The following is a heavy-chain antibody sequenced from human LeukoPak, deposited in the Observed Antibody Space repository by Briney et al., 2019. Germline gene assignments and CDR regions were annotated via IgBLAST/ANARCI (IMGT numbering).Heavy chain of an antibody. CDR3: TRGGGGSPV. J-gene: IGHJ4*02. D-gene: IGHD2-15*01. Sequence: ASVKVPCKASGYAFIDYDINWVRQAPGQGLEWLGWMNPNRGNTEYAQRFQGRITMTRNTSIRIAYMELISLTSADTAVYYCTRGGGGSPVWGQGTLVAVSS. V-gene: IGHV1-8*01. CDR2: MNPNRGNT. CDR1: GYAFIDYD.